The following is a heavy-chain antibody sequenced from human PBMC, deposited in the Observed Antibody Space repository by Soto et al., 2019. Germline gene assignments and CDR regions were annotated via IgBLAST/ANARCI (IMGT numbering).Heavy chain of an antibody. Sequence: SETLSLTCAVSGGSVSSTNWWSWVRQSPGKGLEWIGYIYHSGSTYYNPSLKSRVTISVDRSKNQFSLKLSSVTAADTAVYYCARAHYGDYGYGMDVWGQGTTVTVSS. J-gene: IGHJ6*02. D-gene: IGHD4-17*01. CDR1: GGSVSSTNW. CDR3: ARAHYGDYGYGMDV. V-gene: IGHV4-4*02. CDR2: IYHSGST.